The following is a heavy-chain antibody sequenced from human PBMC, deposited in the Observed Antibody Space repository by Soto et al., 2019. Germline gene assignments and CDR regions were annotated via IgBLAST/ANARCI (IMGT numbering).Heavy chain of an antibody. CDR3: ARDGHSSSFHY. CDR1: GFTFSSYA. V-gene: IGHV3-30-3*01. J-gene: IGHJ4*02. CDR2: ISYDGSNK. D-gene: IGHD6-13*01. Sequence: PGGSLRLSCAASGFTFSSYAMHWVRQAPGKGLEWVAVISYDGSNKYYADSVKGRFTISRDNSKNTLYLQMNSLRAEDTAVYYCARDGHSSSFHYWGQGTLVTVSS.